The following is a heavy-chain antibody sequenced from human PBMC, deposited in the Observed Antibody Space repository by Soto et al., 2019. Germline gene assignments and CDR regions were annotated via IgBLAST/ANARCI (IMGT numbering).Heavy chain of an antibody. CDR2: IYHSGST. CDR3: ARGEEYDYGDDCFDY. J-gene: IGHJ4*02. CDR1: GGSISSSNW. V-gene: IGHV4-4*02. Sequence: QVQLQESGPGLVKPSGTLSLTCAVSGGSISSSNWWSWVRAPPGKWLEWIGEIYHSGSTNYNPSRTSRVTISVHKSKNQFSLKLSSVTAADTAVYYCARGEEYDYGDDCFDYWGQGTLVTVSS. D-gene: IGHD4-17*01.